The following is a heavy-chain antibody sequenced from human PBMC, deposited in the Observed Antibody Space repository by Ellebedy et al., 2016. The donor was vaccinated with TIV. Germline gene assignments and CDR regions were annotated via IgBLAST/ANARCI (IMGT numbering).Heavy chain of an antibody. CDR3: ARGTTMIVVVNDPEPY. CDR1: GFTFSSSG. Sequence: GGSLRLSCAASGFTFSSSGMNWVRQAPGKGLEWVAVIWYDGSNKYYADSLKGRFTISRDNSKNTLYLQMNSLRAEDTAVYYCARGTTMIVVVNDPEPYWGQGTLVTVSS. V-gene: IGHV3-33*01. D-gene: IGHD3-22*01. CDR2: IWYDGSNK. J-gene: IGHJ4*02.